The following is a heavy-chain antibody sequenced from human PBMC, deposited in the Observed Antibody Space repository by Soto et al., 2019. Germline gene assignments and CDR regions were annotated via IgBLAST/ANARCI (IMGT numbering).Heavy chain of an antibody. Sequence: GGSLRLSCAASGFTFSNYAMHWVHQAPGKGLEWVALTSYDGNNEYYTDSVKGRFTISRDNSKNTLFLQMNSPRPEDTAVYYCAKDKGVFNWATSYFDYWGQGALVTVSS. J-gene: IGHJ4*02. CDR3: AKDKGVFNWATSYFDY. CDR1: GFTFSNYA. CDR2: TSYDGNNE. D-gene: IGHD1-1*01. V-gene: IGHV3-30*18.